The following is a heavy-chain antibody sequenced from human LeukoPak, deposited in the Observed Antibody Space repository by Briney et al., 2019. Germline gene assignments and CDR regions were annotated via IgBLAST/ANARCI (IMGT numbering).Heavy chain of an antibody. CDR1: GFTFSNYW. V-gene: IGHV3-7*01. D-gene: IGHD6-6*01. Sequence: GGSLRLSCAASGFTFSNYWMNWVRQAPGKGLEWVANIKPDGSEKYYVDSVKGRFTISRDNAKNSLYLQMDSLRGEDTAVYYCARIPYSSSLTDAFDIWGQGTMVTVYS. J-gene: IGHJ3*02. CDR3: ARIPYSSSLTDAFDI. CDR2: IKPDGSEK.